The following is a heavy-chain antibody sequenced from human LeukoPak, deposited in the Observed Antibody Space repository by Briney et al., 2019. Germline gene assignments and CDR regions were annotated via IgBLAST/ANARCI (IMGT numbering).Heavy chain of an antibody. D-gene: IGHD1-26*01. CDR3: ARDQSGSGSYAYYFDY. J-gene: IGHJ4*02. V-gene: IGHV3-7*01. Sequence: GGSLRLSCAASGFTFSSYRMSWVRQAPGKGLEWVANIKQDGSEKYYVDSVKGRFTISRDNAKNSLYLQMNSLRAEDTAVYYCARDQSGSGSYAYYFDYWGQGTLVTVSS. CDR1: GFTFSSYR. CDR2: IKQDGSEK.